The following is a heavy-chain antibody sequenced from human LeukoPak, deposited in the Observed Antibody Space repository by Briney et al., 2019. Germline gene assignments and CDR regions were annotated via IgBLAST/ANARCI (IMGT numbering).Heavy chain of an antibody. V-gene: IGHV1-69*05. CDR1: GGTFSSYA. D-gene: IGHD3-22*01. Sequence: SVKVSCKASGGTFSSYAISWVRQAPGRGLERMGGIIPIFGTANYAQKFQGRVTITTDESTSTAYMELSSLRSEDTAVYYCARSGIVVVTEGAFDIWGQGTMVTVSS. CDR3: ARSGIVVVTEGAFDI. J-gene: IGHJ3*02. CDR2: IIPIFGTA.